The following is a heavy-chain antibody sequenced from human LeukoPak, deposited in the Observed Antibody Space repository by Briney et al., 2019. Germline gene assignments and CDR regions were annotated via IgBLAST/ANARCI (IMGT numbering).Heavy chain of an antibody. CDR1: GFTFSSYW. J-gene: IGHJ4*02. CDR2: INNDGRTT. CDR3: AREGGYSYGHDY. Sequence: GGSLRLSCAASGFTFSSYWMHWVRQAPGKGLVWVSRINNDGRTTTYADSVKGRFTISRDNAKNTLYLQMDSLRAEDTAVYYCAREGGYSYGHDYWGQGTLVTVSS. D-gene: IGHD5-18*01. V-gene: IGHV3-74*01.